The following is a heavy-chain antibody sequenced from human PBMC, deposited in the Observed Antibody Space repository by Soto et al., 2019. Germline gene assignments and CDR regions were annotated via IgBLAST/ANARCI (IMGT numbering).Heavy chain of an antibody. Sequence: WGSLRLSCAASGFTFSNAWMSWVRQAPGKGLEWVGRIKSKTDGGTTDYAAPVKGRFTISRDDSKNTLYLQMNSLKTEDTAVYYCTTFRYSSSWYGVYGPFDPWGQGTLVTVSS. V-gene: IGHV3-15*01. CDR2: IKSKTDGGTT. J-gene: IGHJ5*02. CDR1: GFTFSNAW. CDR3: TTFRYSSSWYGVYGPFDP. D-gene: IGHD6-13*01.